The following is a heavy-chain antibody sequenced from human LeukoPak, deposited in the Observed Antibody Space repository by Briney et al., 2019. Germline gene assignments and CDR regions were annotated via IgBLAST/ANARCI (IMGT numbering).Heavy chain of an antibody. Sequence: SETLSLTCTVSGVSISSSNSYRGWIRQPPGKGLEWIGSIYYSGNTYYNASLKSQVSISIDTSKNQFSLRLTSVTAADTAVYYCARQTGSGLFILPGGQGTLVTVSS. J-gene: IGHJ4*02. V-gene: IGHV4-39*01. D-gene: IGHD3/OR15-3a*01. CDR1: GVSISSSNSY. CDR3: ARQTGSGLFILP. CDR2: IYYSGNT.